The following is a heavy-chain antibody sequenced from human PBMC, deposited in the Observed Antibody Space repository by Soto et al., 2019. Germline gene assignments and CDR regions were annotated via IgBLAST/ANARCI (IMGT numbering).Heavy chain of an antibody. CDR3: AKGSWVHHGSEGGYRLEP. CDR1: GGTFSNYA. CDR2: ISHSGSRT. J-gene: IGHJ5*02. V-gene: IGHV3-23*01. D-gene: IGHD3-10*01. Sequence: EVQLLESGGGSVQPGGSLRLSCAASGGTFSNYAMTWVRQAPGMGLEWVSGISHSGSRTYYEDSVKGRFTISRDNCKNTLYLQMNSLRAEDTAGYYCAKGSWVHHGSEGGYRLEPWGQGTLVTVSS.